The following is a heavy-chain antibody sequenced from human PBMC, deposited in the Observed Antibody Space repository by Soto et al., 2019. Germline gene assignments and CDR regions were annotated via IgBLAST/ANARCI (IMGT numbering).Heavy chain of an antibody. Sequence: ASVKVSCKASGGTFSSYAISWVRQAPGQGLEWMGGIIPIFGTANYAQKFQGRVTITADESTSTAYMELSSLRSEDTAVYYCAREKMEDIQLWLPAQKAYYYYGMDVWGQGTTVTVSS. V-gene: IGHV1-69*13. J-gene: IGHJ6*02. CDR2: IIPIFGTA. CDR1: GGTFSSYA. CDR3: AREKMEDIQLWLPAQKAYYYYGMDV. D-gene: IGHD5-18*01.